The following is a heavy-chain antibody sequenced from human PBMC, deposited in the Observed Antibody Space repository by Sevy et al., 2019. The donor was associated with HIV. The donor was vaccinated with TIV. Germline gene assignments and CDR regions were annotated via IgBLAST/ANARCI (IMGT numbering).Heavy chain of an antibody. CDR3: AKDELAVTGHGDYFDY. D-gene: IGHD6-19*01. CDR1: GFTFSSFA. V-gene: IGHV3-23*01. J-gene: IGHJ4*02. CDR2: ISGSGTST. Sequence: GGSLRLSCAAFGFTFSSFAMSWVRQAPGKGLEWISAISGSGTSTYYADSVKGRFTISRDNSKNTLYLQMNSLRAEDTAIYYCAKDELAVTGHGDYFDYWGQGTLVTVSS.